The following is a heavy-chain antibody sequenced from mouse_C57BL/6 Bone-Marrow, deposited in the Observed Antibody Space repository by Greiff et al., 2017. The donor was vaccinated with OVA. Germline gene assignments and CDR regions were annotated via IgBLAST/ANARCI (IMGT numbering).Heavy chain of an antibody. D-gene: IGHD1-1*01. Sequence: QVQLQQPGAELVRPGSSVKLSCKASGYTFTSYWMDWVKQRPGQGLEWIGNIYPSDSETHYNQKFKDKATLTVDKSSSTAYMQLSSLTSEDSAVYYGASNDGSSRRWFAYWGQGTLVTVAA. CDR3: ASNDGSSRRWFAY. J-gene: IGHJ3*01. V-gene: IGHV1-61*01. CDR1: GYTFTSYW. CDR2: IYPSDSET.